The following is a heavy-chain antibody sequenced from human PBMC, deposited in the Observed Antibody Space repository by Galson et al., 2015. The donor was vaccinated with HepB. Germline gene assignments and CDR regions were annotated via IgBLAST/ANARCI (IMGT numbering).Heavy chain of an antibody. D-gene: IGHD1-1*01. CDR3: ARRGTTGIPFDY. J-gene: IGHJ4*02. V-gene: IGHV5-51*01. CDR2: IWPGDSDT. Sequence: QSGAEVKKPGESLKISCTGSGYNFGRHWIAWVRQMPGKGLEWMGIIWPGDSDTRYSPSFQGQVTISADMSISTAYLQWSSLKASDSAMYYCARRGTTGIPFDYWGQGALVTVSS. CDR1: GYNFGRHW.